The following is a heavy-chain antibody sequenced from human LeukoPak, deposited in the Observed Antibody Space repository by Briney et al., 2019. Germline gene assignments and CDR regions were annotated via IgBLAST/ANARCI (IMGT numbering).Heavy chain of an antibody. CDR2: IIPIFGTA. V-gene: IGHV1-69*01. J-gene: IGHJ4*02. Sequence: SVKVSCKASGGTFISYAISWVRQAPGQGLEWMGGIIPIFGTANYAQKFQGRVTITADESTSTAYMELRSLRSEDTAVYYCARWVTYYYDSSGYYQDYWGQGTLVTVFS. D-gene: IGHD3-22*01. CDR3: ARWVTYYYDSSGYYQDY. CDR1: GGTFISYA.